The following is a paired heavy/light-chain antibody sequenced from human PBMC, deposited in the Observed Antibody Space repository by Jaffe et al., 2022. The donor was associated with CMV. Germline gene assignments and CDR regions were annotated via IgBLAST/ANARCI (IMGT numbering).Heavy chain of an antibody. V-gene: IGHV3-49*04. CDR3: SREYCSGGGCYPFDY. CDR2: IRRTVYGGST. D-gene: IGHD2-15*01. Sequence: EVHLVESGGDSVQPGRSLRLSCTTSGFTFDDYAMSWVRQAPGKGLEWVGAIRRTVYGGSTEYAASVKGRFIISRDDSASIVYLEMNSLKIDDTAMYYCSREYCSGGGCYPFDYWGQGTLVTVSS. CDR1: GFTFDDYA. J-gene: IGHJ4*02.
Light chain of an antibody. V-gene: IGKV2-24*01. CDR3: MQATQFPRT. CDR2: KIS. CDR1: QSLVHSDGNTY. J-gene: IGKJ1*01. Sequence: DIVMTQTPLSSPVTLGQPASISCRSSQSLVHSDGNTYLSWLQQRPGQPPRLLIYKISNRFSGVPDRFSGSGAGTDFTLKIGRVEAEDVGVYYCMQATQFPRTFGQGTKVEI.